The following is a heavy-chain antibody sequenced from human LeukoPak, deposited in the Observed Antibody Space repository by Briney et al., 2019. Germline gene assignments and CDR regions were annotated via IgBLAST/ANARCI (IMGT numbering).Heavy chain of an antibody. CDR1: GFTFSGSA. J-gene: IGHJ4*02. CDR2: IRSKANSYAT. CDR3: TTPRVPRDY. V-gene: IGHV3-73*01. D-gene: IGHD3-10*01. Sequence: PGGSLRLSCAASGFTFSGSAMHWVRQASGKGLEWVGRIRSKANSYATAYAASVKGRSTISRDDSKNTAYLQMNSLKTEDTAVYYCTTPRVPRDYWGQGTLVTVSS.